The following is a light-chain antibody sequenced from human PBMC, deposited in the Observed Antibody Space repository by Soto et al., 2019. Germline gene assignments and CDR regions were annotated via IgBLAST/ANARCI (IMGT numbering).Light chain of an antibody. J-gene: IGKJ4*01. CDR1: QSVSTF. V-gene: IGKV3-11*01. Sequence: DIVLTQSPATLSLSPGERATLSCRASQSVSTFLAWYQQKPGQPPRLLIYDASNRAAGIPARFSGSASGTDFTLTISSLEPEDVAVYYCQQRSNWPLTFCGWTKVEIK. CDR2: DAS. CDR3: QQRSNWPLT.